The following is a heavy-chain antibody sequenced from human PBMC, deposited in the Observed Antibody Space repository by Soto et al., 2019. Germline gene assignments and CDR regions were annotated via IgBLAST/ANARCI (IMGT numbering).Heavy chain of an antibody. Sequence: SETLSLTCAVYGGSFSGYYWSWIRQPPGKGLEWIGEINHSGSTNYNPSLKSRVTISVDTSKNQFSLKLSSVTAADTAVYYCAGGWGYCSGGSCYSYFDYWGQGTLVTVSS. CDR2: INHSGST. J-gene: IGHJ4*02. CDR1: GGSFSGYY. D-gene: IGHD2-15*01. CDR3: AGGWGYCSGGSCYSYFDY. V-gene: IGHV4-34*01.